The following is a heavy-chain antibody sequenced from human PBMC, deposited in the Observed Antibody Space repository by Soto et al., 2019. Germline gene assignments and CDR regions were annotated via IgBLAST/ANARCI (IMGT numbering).Heavy chain of an antibody. CDR3: ARGRITDLGTFAY. J-gene: IGHJ4*02. CDR1: GYTFINYD. Sequence: QVQLVQSGAEMKKPGASVKVSCKASGYTFINYDISWLRQAPGQGLEWMGWSSPYNGNTNYAHTFQGRVTMTADTSASSGYMELRSLRSDDTAVYFCARGRITDLGTFAYWGQGTLVTVSA. CDR2: SSPYNGNT. D-gene: IGHD1-20*01. V-gene: IGHV1-18*01.